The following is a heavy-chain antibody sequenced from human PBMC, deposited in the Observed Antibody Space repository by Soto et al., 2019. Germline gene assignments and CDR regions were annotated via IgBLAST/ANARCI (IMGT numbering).Heavy chain of an antibody. CDR1: GFTFSSYA. V-gene: IGHV3-23*01. J-gene: IGHJ6*02. CDR2: ISNSGDRT. Sequence: GGSLRLSCAASGFTFSSYAMIWVRQAPGKGLEGISSISNSGDRTYYADSVKGRFTISRDNSKTTLYMQMNSLRAEDTAVYYCAKVLTVTDNYWYGMDVWGQGTTVTVSS. CDR3: AKVLTVTDNYWYGMDV. D-gene: IGHD4-17*01.